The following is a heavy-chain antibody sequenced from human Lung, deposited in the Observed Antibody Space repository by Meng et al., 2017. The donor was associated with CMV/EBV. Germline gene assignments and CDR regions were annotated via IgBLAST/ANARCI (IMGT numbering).Heavy chain of an antibody. CDR1: RGPMSSGGYC. Sequence: SVSRGPMSSGGYCWSWIRQHPGKGLEWIGYTYSDGTTHYNPSLRSRISISVDTSKKQFYLKLDSVTAADTAVYYCARQAPDNYFDTWGQGALVTVSS. V-gene: IGHV4-31*03. J-gene: IGHJ5*02. CDR2: TYSDGTT. CDR3: ARQAPDNYFDT.